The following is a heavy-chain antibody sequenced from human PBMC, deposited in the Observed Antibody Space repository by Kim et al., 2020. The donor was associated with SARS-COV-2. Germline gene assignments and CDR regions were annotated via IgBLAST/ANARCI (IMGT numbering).Heavy chain of an antibody. CDR3: ARDDGITIFGVVIHSSNPHLDY. J-gene: IGHJ4*02. D-gene: IGHD3-3*01. CDR1: VYTFTSYG. Sequence: ASVKVSCKASVYTFTSYGISWVRQAPGQGLEWMGWISGYNGNTNYAQKVQGRVTMTTDTSTSTAYMELRSLRSGDTAMYYCARDDGITIFGVVIHSSNPHLDYWGQGTLVTVSS. V-gene: IGHV1-18*01. CDR2: ISGYNGNT.